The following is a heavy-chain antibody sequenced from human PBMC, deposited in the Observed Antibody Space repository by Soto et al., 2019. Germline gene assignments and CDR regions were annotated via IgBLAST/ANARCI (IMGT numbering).Heavy chain of an antibody. V-gene: IGHV3-23*01. D-gene: IGHD1-26*01. CDR3: AKKCRGSCPFYS. Sequence: EVQLLESGGALVQPGGSQRLSCVGSGFTFSTNYGLAWVRQARGKGLEWVSSISGSGDGIAYADSVTGRFTKSTDSSKNTMYLQMNNLRADDTAVYFCAKKCRGSCPFYSCGQETLVTVSS. J-gene: IGHJ4*02. CDR1: GFTFSTNYG. CDR2: ISGSGDGI.